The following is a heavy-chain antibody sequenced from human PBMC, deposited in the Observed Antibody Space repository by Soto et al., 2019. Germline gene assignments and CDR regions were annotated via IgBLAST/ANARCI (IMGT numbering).Heavy chain of an antibody. CDR3: ANHGGFDF. CDR2: ISVRGDYR. D-gene: IGHD4-17*01. V-gene: IGHV3-23*01. CDR1: GFTFSSSG. J-gene: IGHJ3*01. Sequence: EGQLLQSGGGLVQPGESLGVSCAASGFTFSSSGMSWVRQAPGKGLEWVSSISVRGDYRYYADSVKGRFTISRDNSKNTLYLQMNSLTAEDTAVYYCANHGGFDFWGQGTMVAVSS.